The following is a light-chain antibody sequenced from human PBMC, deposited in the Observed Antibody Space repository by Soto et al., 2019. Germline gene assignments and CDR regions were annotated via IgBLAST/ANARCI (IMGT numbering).Light chain of an antibody. Sequence: EIVMTQSPVTLSVSLGERATLSCRASQSVRSDLAWYQQTPGQAPRILIYGASNRATGGPARFSGSGSGTEFTLTISSLQSEDVAVYYCQQYNNWPPIAFGQGTRLEIK. CDR1: QSVRSD. V-gene: IGKV3-15*01. J-gene: IGKJ5*01. CDR3: QQYNNWPPIA. CDR2: GAS.